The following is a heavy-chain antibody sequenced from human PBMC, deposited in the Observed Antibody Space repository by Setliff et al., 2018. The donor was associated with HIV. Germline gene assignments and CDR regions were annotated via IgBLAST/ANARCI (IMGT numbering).Heavy chain of an antibody. CDR3: STTLRGITVAGLDY. CDR1: GYILSELS. Sequence: ASVKVSCKVSGYILSELSTYWVRQAPGKGLEWMGGFDPENDGTIYAQKFQGRVTMTEDTTTDTAYMELNSLRSDDTAVYFCSTTLRGITVAGLDYWGQGTRVTAPQ. CDR2: FDPENDGT. V-gene: IGHV1-24*01. D-gene: IGHD6-19*01. J-gene: IGHJ4*02.